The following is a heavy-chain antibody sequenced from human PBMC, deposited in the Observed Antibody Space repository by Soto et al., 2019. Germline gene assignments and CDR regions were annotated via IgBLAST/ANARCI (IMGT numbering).Heavy chain of an antibody. D-gene: IGHD3-16*01. J-gene: IGHJ4*02. V-gene: IGHV4-59*01. CDR1: GGSISSYY. CDR2: IYYSGST. Sequence: QVQLQESGPGLVKPSETLSLTCTVSGGSISSYYWSWIRQPPGKGLEWIGYIYYSGSTNYNPSLXSXVXIXXDTSKNQFSLNLSSVTAADTAVYYCASRYGGNFDYWGQGTLVTVSS. CDR3: ASRYGGNFDY.